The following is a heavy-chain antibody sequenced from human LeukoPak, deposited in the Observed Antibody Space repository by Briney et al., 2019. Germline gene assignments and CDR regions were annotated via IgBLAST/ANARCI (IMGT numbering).Heavy chain of an antibody. Sequence: SETLSLTCTVSGGSISSYYGSWIRQPPGKGLEWIGYIYYSGSTNYNPSLKSRVTISVDTSKNQFSLQLSSVTAADTAVYYCPRVRSRGYPPPPVFDYWGQGTLVTVSS. V-gene: IGHV4-59*01. J-gene: IGHJ4*02. D-gene: IGHD3-22*01. CDR3: PRVRSRGYPPPPVFDY. CDR2: IYYSGST. CDR1: GGSISSYY.